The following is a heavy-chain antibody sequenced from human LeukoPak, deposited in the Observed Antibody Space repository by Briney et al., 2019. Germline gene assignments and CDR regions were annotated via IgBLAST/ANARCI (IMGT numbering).Heavy chain of an antibody. CDR1: GGTFSSYA. V-gene: IGHV1-69*06. D-gene: IGHD3-10*01. CDR3: ARTILWFGELLTEDWYFDL. CDR2: IIPIFGTT. Sequence: SVKVSCKASGGTFSSYAISWVRQAPGQGLEWMGGIIPIFGTTNYAQKFQGRVTITADKSTSTAYMELSSLRSEDTAVYYCARTILWFGELLTEDWYFDLWGRGTLVTVSS. J-gene: IGHJ2*01.